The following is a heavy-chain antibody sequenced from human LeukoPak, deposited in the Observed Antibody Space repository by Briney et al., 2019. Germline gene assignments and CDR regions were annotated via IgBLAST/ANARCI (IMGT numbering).Heavy chain of an antibody. CDR3: ARGANRLDS. J-gene: IGHJ4*02. V-gene: IGHV4-59*12. CDR2: IYYTGST. D-gene: IGHD1-14*01. CDR1: GGSNNTYY. Sequence: PSETLSLTCSVSGGSNNTYYWSWIRQTPGKGLEWIGFIYYTGSTNYNPSLKSRVTMSVDTSKSQFSLKLTSVTAAGTALYYCARGANRLDSWGRGTLVTVSS.